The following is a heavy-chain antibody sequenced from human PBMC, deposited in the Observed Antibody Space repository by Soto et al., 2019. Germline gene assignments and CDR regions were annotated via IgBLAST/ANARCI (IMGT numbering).Heavy chain of an antibody. CDR3: ILRGLAPDFDF. V-gene: IGHV1-69*04. J-gene: IGHJ4*02. Sequence: QVLVVQSGAEVRKPGSSVRVSCKASGGPFSSHSITWVRQAPGQGLEWMGRFIPSLDRTSHAQRFQGRVTFSADTSTSTAYMDLSGLRSADTAIYYCILRGLAPDFDFWGQGTQFTVSS. D-gene: IGHD3-10*01. CDR2: FIPSLDRT. CDR1: GGPFSSHS.